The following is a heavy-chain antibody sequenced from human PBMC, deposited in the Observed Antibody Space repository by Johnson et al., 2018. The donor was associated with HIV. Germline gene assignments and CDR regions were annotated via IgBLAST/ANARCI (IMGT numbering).Heavy chain of an antibody. Sequence: QEQLVESGGGVVQPGRSLRLSCAASGFTFSSYAMHWVRQAPGKGLEWVAVISYDGSNKYYADSVKGRFTISRDNSKNTLYLQMNSLRAEDTAVYYCARDDSSGWYGLGAFDIWGQVTMVTVSS. CDR1: GFTFSSYA. J-gene: IGHJ3*02. V-gene: IGHV3-30*04. CDR3: ARDDSSGWYGLGAFDI. CDR2: ISYDGSNK. D-gene: IGHD6-19*01.